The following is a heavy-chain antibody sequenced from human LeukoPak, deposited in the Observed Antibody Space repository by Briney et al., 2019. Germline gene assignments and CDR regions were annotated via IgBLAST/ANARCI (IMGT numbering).Heavy chain of an antibody. D-gene: IGHD3-22*01. Sequence: PGGSLRLSCADSGFTFSNYAMSWVRQAPGKGLEWVSSISGSSTRTYYADSVKGRFTVSRDNPKNTLYLQMNSLRAEDTAVYYCAKQRDYYDSSGYYRGYYFDYWGQGTLVTVSS. CDR2: ISGSSTRT. V-gene: IGHV3-23*01. CDR1: GFTFSNYA. J-gene: IGHJ4*02. CDR3: AKQRDYYDSSGYYRGYYFDY.